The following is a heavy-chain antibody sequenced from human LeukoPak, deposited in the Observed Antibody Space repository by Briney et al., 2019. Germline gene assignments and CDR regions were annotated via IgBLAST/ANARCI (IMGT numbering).Heavy chain of an antibody. CDR1: GYSISSGYQ. CDR3: ARVQSRTTVTAYNWFDP. D-gene: IGHD4-17*01. V-gene: IGHV4-38-2*01. Sequence: PSETLSLTCAVAGYSISSGYQWGWIRQPPGKGLEWIGSIYHSGSTYYNPSLKSRVTISVDTSKNQFSLKLNSVAAADTAVYYCARVQSRTTVTAYNWFDPWGQGTLVTVSS. J-gene: IGHJ5*02. CDR2: IYHSGST.